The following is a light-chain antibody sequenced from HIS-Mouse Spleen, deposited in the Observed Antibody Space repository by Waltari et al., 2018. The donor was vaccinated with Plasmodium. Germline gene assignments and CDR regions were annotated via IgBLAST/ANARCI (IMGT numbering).Light chain of an antibody. Sequence: SALTQPASVYGSPGPSITISCPGTRRDVGSYNLISCYHKHPGKAPKRMISEGSKRPAGVSNRFSGSKSGNTASLTISGLQAEDEADYYCCSYAGSSTFVVFGGGTKLTVL. CDR1: RRDVGSYNL. CDR2: EGS. V-gene: IGLV2-23*03. CDR3: CSYAGSSTFVV. J-gene: IGLJ2*01.